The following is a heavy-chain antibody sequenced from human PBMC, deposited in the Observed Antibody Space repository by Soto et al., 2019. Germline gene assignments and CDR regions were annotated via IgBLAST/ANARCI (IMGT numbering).Heavy chain of an antibody. V-gene: IGHV3-23*01. D-gene: IGHD2-8*02. CDR2: ISASGVTT. Sequence: EVQLLESGGGLVQPGGSLRLSCAASGFAFHTHALSWGRQAPGKGLEWVSGISASGVTTYYADSVKGRFTISRDNSKNTVPLQMNSLRAEDTAFYYCAKDRTPPLSLSPSSQAIKNLLVGQCFDSWGQGPLVTVSS. CDR3: AKDRTPPLSLSPSSQAIKNLLVGQCFDS. J-gene: IGHJ4*02. CDR1: GFAFHTHA.